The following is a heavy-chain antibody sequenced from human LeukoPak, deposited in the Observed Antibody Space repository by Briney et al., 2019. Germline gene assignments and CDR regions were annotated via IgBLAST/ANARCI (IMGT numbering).Heavy chain of an antibody. V-gene: IGHV4-34*01. CDR1: GGAFSGYY. D-gene: IGHD4-17*01. CDR3: AYSTVLTRGYY. Sequence: SETLSLTCAVYGGAFSGYYWSWIRQPPGKGLEWIGEINHSGSTKYSPSLKSRVTISVDTSKNQFSLRLSSVTAADTAVYYCAYSTVLTRGYYWGQRTLVTVSS. CDR2: INHSGST. J-gene: IGHJ4*02.